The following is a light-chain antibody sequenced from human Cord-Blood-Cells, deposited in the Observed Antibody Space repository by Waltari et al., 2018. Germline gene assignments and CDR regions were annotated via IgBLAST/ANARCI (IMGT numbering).Light chain of an antibody. CDR1: QSSSSW. CDR3: QQYNSYPYT. J-gene: IGKJ2*01. CDR2: KAS. V-gene: IGKV1-5*03. Sequence: DIKLTQSPSNLSASVGDIVTITCRASQSSSSWLAWYQQKPKKAPKLLIYKASSLESGVPSRFSGSGSGTEFTLTISSLQPDDIATYYCQQYNSYPYTFGQGTKLEIK.